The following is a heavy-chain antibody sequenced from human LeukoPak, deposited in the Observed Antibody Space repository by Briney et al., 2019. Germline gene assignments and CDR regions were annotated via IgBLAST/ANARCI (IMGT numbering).Heavy chain of an antibody. CDR3: ARLSTSWFFDY. D-gene: IGHD6-13*01. V-gene: IGHV4-59*08. CDR1: GGSISSFY. CDR2: IFYSGST. J-gene: IGHJ4*02. Sequence: SETLSLTCTVSGGSISSFYWSWIRQPPGKGLEWIGYIFYSGSTNYNPSLKSRVTISVDTSKNQLSLKLSSVTAADTAVYYCARLSTSWFFDYWGQGTLVTVSS.